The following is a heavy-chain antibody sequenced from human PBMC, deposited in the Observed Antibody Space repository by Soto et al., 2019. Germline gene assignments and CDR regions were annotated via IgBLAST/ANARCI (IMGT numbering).Heavy chain of an antibody. J-gene: IGHJ4*02. D-gene: IGHD3-22*01. CDR1: GFTFSSYA. V-gene: IGHV3-30-3*01. Sequence: VGSLRLSCAASGFTFSSYAMHWVRQAPGKGLEWVAVISYDGSNKYYADSVKGRFTISRDNSKNTLYLQMNSLRAEDTAVYYCARDHTQEYYYDPTLHYWGQGT. CDR3: ARDHTQEYYYDPTLHY. CDR2: ISYDGSNK.